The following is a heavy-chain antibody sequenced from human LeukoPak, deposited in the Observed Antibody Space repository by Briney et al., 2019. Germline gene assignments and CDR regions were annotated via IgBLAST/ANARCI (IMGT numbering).Heavy chain of an antibody. V-gene: IGHV4-59*12. CDR1: GFTFSSFS. J-gene: IGHJ4*02. Sequence: PGGSLRLSCAASGFTFSSFSMNWVRQAPGKGLEWIGYIYYTGSTNYNPSLDSRVTISVDMSKNQVSLNLKYVTAADTAVYYCARLRGRYFDWLLRGGPLYYFDYWGQGTLVTVSS. CDR3: ARLRGRYFDWLLRGGPLYYFDY. CDR2: IYYTGST. D-gene: IGHD3-9*01.